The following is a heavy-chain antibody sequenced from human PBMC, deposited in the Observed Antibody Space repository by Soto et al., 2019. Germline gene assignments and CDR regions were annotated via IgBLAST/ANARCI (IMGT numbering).Heavy chain of an antibody. Sequence: SETLSLTCTVYGGSFSGYYWSWIRQPPGKGLEWIGDINHGGSTNYNPSLKSRVTISVDTSKNQFSLKLSSVTAADTAVYYCARGHPFSSGWIYYYCYGMDVWGQGTTVTAP. CDR2: INHGGST. CDR3: ARGHPFSSGWIYYYCYGMDV. J-gene: IGHJ6*02. D-gene: IGHD6-19*01. V-gene: IGHV4-34*01. CDR1: GGSFSGYY.